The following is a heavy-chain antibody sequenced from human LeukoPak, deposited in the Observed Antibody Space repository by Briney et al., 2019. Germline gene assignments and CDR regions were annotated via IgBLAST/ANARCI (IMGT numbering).Heavy chain of an antibody. CDR2: IYTTGTT. J-gene: IGHJ3*02. Sequence: SQTLSLTCTVSGASISSGSDYWSWIRQPAGKGLEWIGNIYTTGTTKYNSSLKSRVSISADTSKNQFTLTLTSVTAADTAVYYCAKEKVHYDSSGYYKAETFHIWGQGTTVIVSS. D-gene: IGHD3-22*01. V-gene: IGHV4-61*09. CDR3: AKEKVHYDSSGYYKAETFHI. CDR1: GASISSGSDY.